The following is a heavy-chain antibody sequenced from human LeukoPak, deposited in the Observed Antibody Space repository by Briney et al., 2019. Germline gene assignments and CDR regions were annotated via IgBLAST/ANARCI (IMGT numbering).Heavy chain of an antibody. J-gene: IGHJ5*02. V-gene: IGHV3-21*01. CDR3: ARTKEKWYYYESSGFWFDP. Sequence: GGSLRLSCAVSGFTLSIYSTNWVRQAPGKGREWGSSISSSRRYIYYANLVKGPFTIYKENAKNSLYLQMDSLRAEDTAVYYCARTKEKWYYYESSGFWFDPWGQGTLVTVSS. CDR2: ISSSRRYI. CDR1: GFTLSIYS. D-gene: IGHD3-22*01.